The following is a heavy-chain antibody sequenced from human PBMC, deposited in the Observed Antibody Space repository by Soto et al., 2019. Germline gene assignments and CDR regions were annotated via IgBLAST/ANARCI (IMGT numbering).Heavy chain of an antibody. CDR2: ISAYNGNT. CDR1: GYTFTSYG. D-gene: IGHD6-13*01. CDR3: ARDWAAASPFDS. V-gene: IGHV1-18*01. Sequence: QVQLVQSGAEVKKPGASVKVSCKASGYTFTSYGISWVRQAPGQGLEWMGWISAYNGNTSYAQKLQGRVTMTTDTSTSTACMKLRSLRSDDTAVYYCARDWAAASPFDSWGQGTLVTVSS. J-gene: IGHJ4*02.